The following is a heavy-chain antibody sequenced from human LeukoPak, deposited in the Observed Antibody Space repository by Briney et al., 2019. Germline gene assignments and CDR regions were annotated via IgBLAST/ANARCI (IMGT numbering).Heavy chain of an antibody. Sequence: GGSLRLSCAAXXXTVSSNYMSWVXQAPXXXXXXVSVIYSGGSTYYADSVKGRFIISRDKSKNTLYLQMNSLRAEDTAVYYCARDSGALNWFDPWGQGTLVTVSS. CDR3: ARDSGALNWFDP. D-gene: IGHD1-26*01. J-gene: IGHJ5*02. CDR2: IYSGGST. CDR1: XXTVSSNY. V-gene: IGHV3-53*01.